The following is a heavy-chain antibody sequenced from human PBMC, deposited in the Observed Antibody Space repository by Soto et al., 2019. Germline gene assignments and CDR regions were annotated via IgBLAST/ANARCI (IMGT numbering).Heavy chain of an antibody. CDR2: IYSGGST. CDR3: ARFVRSCSATTCSTRADV. J-gene: IGHJ6*02. V-gene: IGHV4-61*01. D-gene: IGHD2-2*01. CDR1: GGFVNSDTHS. Sequence: NPSETLSLTCTVSGGFVNSDTHSWSWIRQTPGKRLEWIGLIYSGGSTKNPSLRSRVTMSVDTSKSQFSLKLRSVIVADTAVYHCARFVRSCSATTCSTRADVWGQGITVTVSS.